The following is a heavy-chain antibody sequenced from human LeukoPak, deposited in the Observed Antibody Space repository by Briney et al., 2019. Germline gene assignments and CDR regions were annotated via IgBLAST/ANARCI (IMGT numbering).Heavy chain of an antibody. CDR1: GASINSDNHY. Sequence: PSETLSLTSTVSGASINSDNHYWSWIRQSPGKGLEWLGYYHSGSTGYSPSLKSRVTMSVDTSKNQFSLKVNSVTAADTAVYYCARDQVIRRFYYWGQGTLVTVSS. CDR3: ARDQVIRRFYY. CDR2: YHSGST. J-gene: IGHJ4*02. V-gene: IGHV4-30-4*01.